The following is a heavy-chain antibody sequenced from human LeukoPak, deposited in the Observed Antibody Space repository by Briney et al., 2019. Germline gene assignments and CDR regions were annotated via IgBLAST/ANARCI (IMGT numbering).Heavy chain of an antibody. CDR3: ARVWYSSGWGVDY. J-gene: IGHJ4*02. D-gene: IGHD6-19*01. CDR2: IYYSGST. Sequence: SETLSLTCTVSGGSISSYYWSWIRQPPGKGLEWIGYIYYSGSTSYNPSLKSRVTISVDTSKNQFSLKLSSVTAADTAVYYCARVWYSSGWGVDYWGQGTLVTVSS. CDR1: GGSISSYY. V-gene: IGHV4-59*01.